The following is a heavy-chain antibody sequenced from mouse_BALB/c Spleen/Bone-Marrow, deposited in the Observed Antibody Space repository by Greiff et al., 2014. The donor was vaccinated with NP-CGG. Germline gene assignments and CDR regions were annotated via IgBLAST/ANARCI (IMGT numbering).Heavy chain of an antibody. CDR2: IWAGGST. CDR1: GFSLTSYG. V-gene: IGHV2-9*02. J-gene: IGHJ4*01. Sequence: QVQLKESGPGLVAPSQSLSITCTVSGFSLTSYGVHWVRQPPGKGLEWLGIIWAGGSTSYNSALMSRLSINQDNSKIQVFLKLNSLQTDDTATYYCAREGRGYYGSSGAAMDYWGQGTSVTVSS. CDR3: AREGRGYYGSSGAAMDY. D-gene: IGHD1-1*01.